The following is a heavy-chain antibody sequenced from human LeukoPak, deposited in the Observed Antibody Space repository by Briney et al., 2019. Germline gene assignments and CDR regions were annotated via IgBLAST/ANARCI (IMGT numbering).Heavy chain of an antibody. D-gene: IGHD3-22*01. J-gene: IGHJ1*01. CDR3: AREDYYYYDSSGYYSRPFQH. V-gene: IGHV3-21*01. Sequence: GGSLRLSCAASGFTFRSYSMNWVRQAPGKGLEWVSSISSSSSYIYYADSVKGRFTISRDNAKNSLYLQMNSLRAEDTAVYYCAREDYYYYDSSGYYSRPFQHWGQGTLVTVSS. CDR1: GFTFRSYS. CDR2: ISSSSSYI.